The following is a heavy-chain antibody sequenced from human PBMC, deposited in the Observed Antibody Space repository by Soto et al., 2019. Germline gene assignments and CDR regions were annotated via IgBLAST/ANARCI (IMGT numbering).Heavy chain of an antibody. CDR1: GGSISSYY. CDR2: IYTSGST. J-gene: IGHJ6*02. Sequence: QVQLQESGPGLVKPSETLSLTCTVSGGSISSYYWSWIRQPAGKGLEWIGRIYTSGSTNYNPSLESRVTMSVDTSKNQFSLKLSSVTAADTAVYYCARDIAVAGERYYYYGMDVWGQGTTVTVSS. D-gene: IGHD6-19*01. CDR3: ARDIAVAGERYYYYGMDV. V-gene: IGHV4-4*07.